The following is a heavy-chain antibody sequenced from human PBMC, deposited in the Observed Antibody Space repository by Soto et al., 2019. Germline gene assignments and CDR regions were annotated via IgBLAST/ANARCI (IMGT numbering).Heavy chain of an antibody. Sequence: GESLKISCKGAGYSFTSYWIGWVRQIPGKGMEWMGIIYPGDSDTRYSPSCQGQVTISADKSISTAHLQWSSLKASDTAMYYCARGIGDIGYYYYGMDVWGRGTTVTVSS. J-gene: IGHJ6*02. CDR3: ARGIGDIGYYYYGMDV. V-gene: IGHV5-51*01. CDR2: IYPGDSDT. CDR1: GYSFTSYW.